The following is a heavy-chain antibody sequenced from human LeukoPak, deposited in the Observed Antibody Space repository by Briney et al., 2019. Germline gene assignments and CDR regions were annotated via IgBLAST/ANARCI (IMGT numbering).Heavy chain of an antibody. J-gene: IGHJ4*02. CDR3: ARVPIYYDSSGYYPHFDY. Sequence: SETLSLTCAVSGGSISSSNWWSWVRQPPGKGLEWIGEIYHSGSTNYNPSLKSRVTISVDKSKNQFSLKLSSVTAADTAVYYCARVPIYYDSSGYYPHFDYWGQGTLVTVSS. CDR2: IYHSGST. D-gene: IGHD3-22*01. V-gene: IGHV4-4*02. CDR1: GGSISSSNW.